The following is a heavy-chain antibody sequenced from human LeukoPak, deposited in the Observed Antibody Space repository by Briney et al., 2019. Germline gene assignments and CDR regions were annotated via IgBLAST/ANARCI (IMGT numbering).Heavy chain of an antibody. CDR1: GFTFSPSW. CDR3: ARDRGHPDAFNI. D-gene: IGHD5-12*01. Sequence: GGSLRLSCAASGFTFSPSWMHWVRQAPGKGLVWVSHMDSDGSTTLYADSVKGRFTISRDNARNTLYLQMNNLRVEDTAVYFCARDRGHPDAFNIWGHGTMVTVSS. J-gene: IGHJ3*02. CDR2: MDSDGSTT. V-gene: IGHV3-74*01.